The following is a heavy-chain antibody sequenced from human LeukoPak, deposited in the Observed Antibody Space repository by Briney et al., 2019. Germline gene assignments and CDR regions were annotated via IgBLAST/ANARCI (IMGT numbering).Heavy chain of an antibody. CDR2: ISYSGGT. J-gene: IGHJ4*02. Sequence: SETLSLTCTVSGGSISSGGYYWNWIRQHPGKGLEWIGYISYSGGTHYNPSLKSRLTISVDTSKNQFSLKLSSVTAADTAVYYCARGSLDFDYWGQGTLVTVSS. V-gene: IGHV4-31*03. CDR3: ARGSLDFDY. CDR1: GGSISSGGYY.